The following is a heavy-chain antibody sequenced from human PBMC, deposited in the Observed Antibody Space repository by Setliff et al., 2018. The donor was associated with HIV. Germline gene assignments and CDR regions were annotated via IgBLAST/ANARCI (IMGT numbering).Heavy chain of an antibody. CDR1: GYSFTSHW. CDR2: LYPGDSDT. V-gene: IGHV5-51*01. Sequence: RGESLKISCRYYGYSFTSHWIGWVRQMPGKGLQWMGILYPGDSDTKYSPSFQGQVTISADRSISTVYLQWNSLKASDTAMYYCARGTRSSFNWFDPWGQGTLVTVSS. D-gene: IGHD6-6*01. CDR3: ARGTRSSFNWFDP. J-gene: IGHJ5*02.